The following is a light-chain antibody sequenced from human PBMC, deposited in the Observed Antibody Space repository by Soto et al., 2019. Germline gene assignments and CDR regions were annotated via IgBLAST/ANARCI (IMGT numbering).Light chain of an antibody. CDR1: SNDVGGYNY. J-gene: IGLJ2*01. Sequence: QSVLTQPASVSGSPGQSIAISCTGTSNDVGGYNYVSWYQQHPGKAPKLMIYDVSARPSGVSNRFSGSKSDNTASLTISGLQAEDEADYYCSSYTSSNTVVFGGGIQLTVL. CDR2: DVS. CDR3: SSYTSSNTVV. V-gene: IGLV2-14*01.